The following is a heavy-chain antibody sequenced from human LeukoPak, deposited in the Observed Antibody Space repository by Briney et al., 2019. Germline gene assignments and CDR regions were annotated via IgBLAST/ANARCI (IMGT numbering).Heavy chain of an antibody. D-gene: IGHD4-23*01. Sequence: ASVKVSCKASGYTFTSYDINWVRQATGQGLEWMGWMNPNSGNTGYVQKFQGRVTITRNTSISTACMELSSLRSEDTAVYYCARGLTVVTSRRSGDAFDIWGQGTLVTVSS. V-gene: IGHV1-8*03. CDR1: GYTFTSYD. CDR2: MNPNSGNT. CDR3: ARGLTVVTSRRSGDAFDI. J-gene: IGHJ4*02.